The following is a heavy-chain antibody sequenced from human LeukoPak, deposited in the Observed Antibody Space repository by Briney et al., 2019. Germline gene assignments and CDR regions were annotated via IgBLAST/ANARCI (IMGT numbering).Heavy chain of an antibody. CDR3: ARKPIVGATPYFDY. CDR2: INPNSGGT. D-gene: IGHD1-26*01. V-gene: IGHV1-2*06. CDR1: GYTFTGYY. Sequence: ASVKVSCKASGYTFTGYYMHWVRQAPGRGLEWMGRINPNSGGTNYAQKFQGRVTMTRDTSISTAYMELSRLRSDDTAVYYCARKPIVGATPYFDYWGQGTLVTVSS. J-gene: IGHJ4*02.